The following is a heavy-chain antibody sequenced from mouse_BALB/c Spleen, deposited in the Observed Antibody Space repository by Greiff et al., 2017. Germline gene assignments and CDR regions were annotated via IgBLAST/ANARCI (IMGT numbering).Heavy chain of an antibody. J-gene: IGHJ4*01. CDR1: GFSLTSYG. D-gene: IGHD2-14*01. CDR3: ARDLYYRYEGAMDY. CDR2: IWAGGST. V-gene: IGHV2-9*02. Sequence: VHLVESGPGLVAPSQSLSITCTVSGFSLTSYGVHWVRQPPGKGLEWLGVIWAGGSTNYNSALMSRLSISKDNSKSQVFLKMNSLQTDDTAMYYCARDLYYRYEGAMDYWGQGTSVTVSS.